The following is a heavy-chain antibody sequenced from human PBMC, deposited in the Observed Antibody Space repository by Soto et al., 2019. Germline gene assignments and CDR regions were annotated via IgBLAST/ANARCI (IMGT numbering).Heavy chain of an antibody. J-gene: IGHJ4*02. Sequence: QVQLEQSGAEVKKPGSSVKVSWKASEGTFSSYAISWVRQAPGQGLEWMGGIIPIFGTANYSQKFQGRVTITADESTSTAYMELSSLRSEDTAVYYCARGTPSCGGDCAYFDYWGQGTLVTVSS. CDR3: ARGTPSCGGDCAYFDY. CDR1: EGTFSSYA. D-gene: IGHD2-21*02. V-gene: IGHV1-69*12. CDR2: IIPIFGTA.